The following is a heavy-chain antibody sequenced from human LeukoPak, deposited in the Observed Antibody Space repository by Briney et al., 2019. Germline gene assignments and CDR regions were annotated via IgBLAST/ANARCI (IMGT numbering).Heavy chain of an antibody. J-gene: IGHJ6*03. Sequence: PGGTLRLSCAASGFTFSSYGMSWVRQPPGKGLEWIGEINHSGSTNYNPSLKSRVTISVDTSKNQFSLKLSSVTAADTAVYYCARRVVRGVISGIYYMDVWGKGTTVTIS. CDR3: ARRVVRGVISGIYYMDV. D-gene: IGHD3-10*01. CDR2: INHSGST. CDR1: GFTFSSYG. V-gene: IGHV4-34*01.